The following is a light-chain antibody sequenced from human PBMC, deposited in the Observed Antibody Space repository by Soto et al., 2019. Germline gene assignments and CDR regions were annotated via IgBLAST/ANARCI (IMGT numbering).Light chain of an antibody. V-gene: IGKV3D-20*02. CDR1: QSVSTSS. CDR3: QQRSNWPLT. J-gene: IGKJ4*01. CDR2: GAS. Sequence: IVLTHSPGTLSFSPGAIATLSFRASQSVSTSSLAWYQQKGGQAPRLLIHGASNRAIGIPARFSGSGSGTDFTLTISSLEPEDFAVYYCQQRSNWPLTFGGGTKVDIK.